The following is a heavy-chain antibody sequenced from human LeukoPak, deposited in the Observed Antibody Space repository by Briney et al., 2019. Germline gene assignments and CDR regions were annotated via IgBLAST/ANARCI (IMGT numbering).Heavy chain of an antibody. V-gene: IGHV5-10-1*01. CDR1: GYSFTSYW. CDR3: ARSHSSSSGRNWFDP. CDR2: IDPSDSYT. D-gene: IGHD6-6*01. Sequence: GESLKISCKGSGYSFTSYWISWVRQMPGKGLEWMGRIDPSDSYTNYSPSFQGHVTISADKSISTAYLQWSSLKASDTAMYYCARSHSSSSGRNWFDPWGQGTLVTVSS. J-gene: IGHJ5*02.